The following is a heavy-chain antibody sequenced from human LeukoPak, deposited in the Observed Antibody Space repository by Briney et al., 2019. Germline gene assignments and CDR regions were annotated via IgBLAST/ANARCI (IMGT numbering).Heavy chain of an antibody. Sequence: AAGKVSCKGSGYTFTSYGIGWVRQGPGQGLGWVGGIGAYNGNTNHAQKLHGRVTMTTDTSTSTAYMELRSLRSEDTAVYYCAREHVQLFTVSTDSFDIWGQGTMVTVSS. J-gene: IGHJ3*02. CDR3: AREHVQLFTVSTDSFDI. CDR2: IGAYNGNT. D-gene: IGHD4-17*01. V-gene: IGHV1-18*01. CDR1: GYTFTSYG.